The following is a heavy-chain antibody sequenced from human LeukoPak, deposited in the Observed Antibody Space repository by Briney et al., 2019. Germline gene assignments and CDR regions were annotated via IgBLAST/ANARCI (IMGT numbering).Heavy chain of an antibody. D-gene: IGHD3-3*01. Sequence: GGSLRLSCAASGFTFSSYAMHWVRQAPGKGLEWVAVISYDGSNKYYADSVKGRFTISRDNSKNTLYLQMNSLRAEDTAVYYCAKGGGVWSGYYPPAFDIWGQGTMVTVSS. V-gene: IGHV3-30-3*01. CDR3: AKGGGVWSGYYPPAFDI. J-gene: IGHJ3*02. CDR1: GFTFSSYA. CDR2: ISYDGSNK.